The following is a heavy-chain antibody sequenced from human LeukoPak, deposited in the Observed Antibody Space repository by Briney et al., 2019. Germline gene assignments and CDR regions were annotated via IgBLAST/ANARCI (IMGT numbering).Heavy chain of an antibody. CDR1: GFTFSSYA. Sequence: GGSLRLSCAASGFTFSSYAMHWVRQAPGKGLEWVAVISYDGSNKYYADSVKGRFTISRDNSKNTLYLQMNSLRAEDTAVYYCARGSIKRRGSGWYFDYWGQGTLVTVSS. CDR3: ARGSIKRRGSGWYFDY. J-gene: IGHJ4*02. CDR2: ISYDGSNK. D-gene: IGHD6-19*01. V-gene: IGHV3-30*04.